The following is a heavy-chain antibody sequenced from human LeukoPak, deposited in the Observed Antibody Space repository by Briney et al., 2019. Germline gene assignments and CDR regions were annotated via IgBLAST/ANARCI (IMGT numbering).Heavy chain of an antibody. CDR1: GFIVSTNY. J-gene: IGHJ4*02. CDR2: IYSGGST. V-gene: IGHV3-66*04. CDR3: ARHEGITMIMN. D-gene: IGHD3-22*01. Sequence: PGGSLRLSRAPSGFIVSTNYMSWLRQAPGKELEWVSVIYSGGSTYYPDSVKGRFTISIDNSKNSLYLQMNSLRAEDTAVYYCARHEGITMIMNWGQGTLVTVSS.